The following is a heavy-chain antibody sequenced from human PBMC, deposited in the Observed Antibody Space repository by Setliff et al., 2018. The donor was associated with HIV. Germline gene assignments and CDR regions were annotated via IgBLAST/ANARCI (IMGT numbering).Heavy chain of an antibody. CDR3: ARDPYPYADYGDWYFDL. V-gene: IGHV3-7*01. D-gene: IGHD4-17*01. CDR2: IKQDGSEK. Sequence: GSLRLSCAASGFTFGSYWMSWVRQAPGKGLEWVANIKQDGSEKYYVDSVKGRFTISRDNAKNSLYLQMNSPRAEDTAVYYCARDPYPYADYGDWYFDLWGRGTLVTVSS. J-gene: IGHJ2*01. CDR1: GFTFGSYW.